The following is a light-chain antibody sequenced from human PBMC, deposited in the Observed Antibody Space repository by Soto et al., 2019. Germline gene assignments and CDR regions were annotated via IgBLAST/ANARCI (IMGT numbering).Light chain of an antibody. Sequence: EVVMTQSPDTLSVSPGDRSTLSCRAGQNIHTKLAWYQQKPGQAPRLLIYGASTRATGTPTRFSGSGSGTEFTLTISSLQPADFAIYYCQQYKSWHPITFGQGTRLEI. V-gene: IGKV3-15*01. J-gene: IGKJ5*01. CDR3: QQYKSWHPIT. CDR1: QNIHTK. CDR2: GAS.